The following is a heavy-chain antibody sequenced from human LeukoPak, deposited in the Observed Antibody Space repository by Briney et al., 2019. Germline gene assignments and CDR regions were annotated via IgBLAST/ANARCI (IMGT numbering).Heavy chain of an antibody. CDR2: INSDGSGT. CDR3: VKSSGYSFAYFDY. D-gene: IGHD3-22*01. CDR1: GFTFSRYW. J-gene: IGHJ4*02. V-gene: IGHV3-74*01. Sequence: GGSLRLSCAASGFTFSRYWMHWVRQAPGKGLVWVSRINSDGSGTTFADSVKGRFTTSRDNAKNTLYLQMSSLRAEDTAVYYCVKSSGYSFAYFDYWGQGTLVTVSS.